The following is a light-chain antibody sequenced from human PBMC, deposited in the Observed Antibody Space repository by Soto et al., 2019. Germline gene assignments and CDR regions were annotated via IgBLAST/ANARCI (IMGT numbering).Light chain of an antibody. J-gene: IGLJ1*01. Sequence: QSALTQPRSVSGSPGQSVTISCTGTSSDVGGYNYVSWYQQHPGKAPKLMIYDVSKRPSGVPDRFSGSKSGNTASLTISGRQAEDEADYYCCTYAGGYNTYVFGTGTKLTVL. CDR1: SSDVGGYNY. CDR3: CTYAGGYNTYV. V-gene: IGLV2-11*01. CDR2: DVS.